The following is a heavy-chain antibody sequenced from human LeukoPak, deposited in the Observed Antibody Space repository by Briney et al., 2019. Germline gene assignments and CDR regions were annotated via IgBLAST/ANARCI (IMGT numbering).Heavy chain of an antibody. J-gene: IGHJ3*02. Sequence: GGSLRLSCAASGFTFSDYYMSWIRQAPGKGLEWVSYISSSGSTIYYVDSVKGRFTISRDNAKNSLYLQMNSLRAEDTAVYYCASQLGYCSGGNCYPDALDIWGQGTMVTVSS. D-gene: IGHD2-15*01. CDR3: ASQLGYCSGGNCYPDALDI. V-gene: IGHV3-11*04. CDR1: GFTFSDYY. CDR2: ISSSGSTI.